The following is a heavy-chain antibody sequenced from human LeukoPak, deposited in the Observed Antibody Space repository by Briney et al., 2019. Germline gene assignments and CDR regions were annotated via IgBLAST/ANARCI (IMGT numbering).Heavy chain of an antibody. Sequence: ASETLSLTCTVSGGSISSYYWSWIRQPPGKGLEWIGYIYYSGSTNYNPSLKSRVTISVDTSKNQFPLKLSSVTAADTAVYYCAAYSGSYSFLVYWGQGTLVTVSS. CDR1: GGSISSYY. CDR3: AAYSGSYSFLVY. D-gene: IGHD1-26*01. CDR2: IYYSGST. J-gene: IGHJ4*02. V-gene: IGHV4-59*01.